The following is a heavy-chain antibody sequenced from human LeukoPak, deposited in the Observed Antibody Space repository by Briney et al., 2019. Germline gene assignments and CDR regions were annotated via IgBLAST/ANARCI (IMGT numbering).Heavy chain of an antibody. CDR3: ARSSYGAGSKPYWVDY. CDR1: GGSISSSSYY. Sequence: SETLSLTCTVSGGSISSSSYYWGWIRQPPGKGLEWIGSIDYSGSTYYNPPLKSRVIISVDTSKNQFSLKLSSVTAADTAVYYCARSSYGAGSKPYWVDYWGQGTLVTVSS. V-gene: IGHV4-39*01. J-gene: IGHJ4*02. CDR2: IDYSGST. D-gene: IGHD3-10*01.